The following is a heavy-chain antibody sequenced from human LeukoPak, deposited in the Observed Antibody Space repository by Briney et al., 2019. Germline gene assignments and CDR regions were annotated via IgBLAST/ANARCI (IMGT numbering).Heavy chain of an antibody. J-gene: IGHJ4*02. D-gene: IGHD3-22*01. V-gene: IGHV3-23*01. CDR3: AKELNYYDSSGSDY. Sequence: GGSLRLSCAASEFTFSSHAMSWVRQAPGKGLEWVSIISGSGGVTYYADSVKGRFTISRDNSKNTLYLQMNSLRAEDTAVYYCAKELNYYDSSGSDYWGQGTLVTVSS. CDR2: ISGSGGVT. CDR1: EFTFSSHA.